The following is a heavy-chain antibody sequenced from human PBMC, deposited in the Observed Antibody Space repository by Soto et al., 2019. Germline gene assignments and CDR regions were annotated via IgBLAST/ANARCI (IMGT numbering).Heavy chain of an antibody. J-gene: IGHJ4*02. CDR3: ARGSKDSYTGSRIFDF. CDR1: GITFGSRS. D-gene: IGHD3-10*01. V-gene: IGHV3-23*01. CDR2: ITDSGGDA. Sequence: GGSLRLSGVASGITFGSRSISWVRQAPGEGLEWVSTITDSGGDAKYADSVRGRFTISRDNSYNTLYLQMSSLRAEDSAVYYCARGSKDSYTGSRIFDFWGRGTLVTVSS.